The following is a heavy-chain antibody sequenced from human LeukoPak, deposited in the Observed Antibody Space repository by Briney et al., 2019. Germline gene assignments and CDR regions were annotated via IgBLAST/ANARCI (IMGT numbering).Heavy chain of an antibody. V-gene: IGHV3-74*01. CDR2: INSDGSGA. D-gene: IGHD6-13*01. J-gene: IGHJ4*02. CDR1: GFDFATYW. CDR3: ARGTSTAPGIDY. Sequence: PGGSLRLSCAASGFDFATYWMFWVRQAPGKGLVWVAQINSDGSGATYGDSAKGRFSISRDNAKNTLFLYMSGLRAEDTAVYYCARGTSTAPGIDYWGQGTQVAVSS.